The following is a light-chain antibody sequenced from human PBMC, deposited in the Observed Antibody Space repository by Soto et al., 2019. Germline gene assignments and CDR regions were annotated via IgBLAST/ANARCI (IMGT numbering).Light chain of an antibody. J-gene: IGLJ3*02. V-gene: IGLV2-23*01. CDR2: EGS. CDR3: CSYAGSTTWV. Sequence: QSVLTQPASVSGSPGQSITISCTGTSSGVGSYNLVSWYQQHPGKAPKLMIYEGSKRPSGVSNRFSGSKSGNTASLTISGLQAEDEADYYCCSYAGSTTWVFGGGTKVTVL. CDR1: SSGVGSYNL.